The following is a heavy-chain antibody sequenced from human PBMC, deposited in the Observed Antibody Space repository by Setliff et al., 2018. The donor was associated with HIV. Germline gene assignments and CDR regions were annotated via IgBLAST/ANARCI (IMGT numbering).Heavy chain of an antibody. V-gene: IGHV1-69*13. D-gene: IGHD3-10*01. Sequence: VKISCKASGGSFSSYVISWVRKATGQGLEWMGGIIPIFGTANYAQKFQGRVKITADESTSTAYMELSSLRSGDTAVYYWARGVTLVRGGRSDIWGQGTMVTVSS. J-gene: IGHJ3*02. CDR3: ARGVTLVRGGRSDI. CDR2: IIPIFGTA. CDR1: GGSFSSYV.